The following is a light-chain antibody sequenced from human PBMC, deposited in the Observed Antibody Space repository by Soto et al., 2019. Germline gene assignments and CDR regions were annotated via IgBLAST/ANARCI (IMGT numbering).Light chain of an antibody. Sequence: QSVLTQPPSASGTPGQRVTISCSGSSSNIGSNTVNWYQQLPGTAPKLLIYSNNQRPSGVPDRFSGSKSGTSASLAISGLQSEDEPAYCCAAWGDSLNGPVFGGGTKLTVL. CDR1: SSNIGSNT. CDR2: SNN. CDR3: AAWGDSLNGPV. J-gene: IGLJ2*01. V-gene: IGLV1-44*01.